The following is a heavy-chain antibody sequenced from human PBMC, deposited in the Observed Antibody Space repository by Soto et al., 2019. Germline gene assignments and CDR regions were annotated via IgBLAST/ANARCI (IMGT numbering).Heavy chain of an antibody. D-gene: IGHD1-26*01. V-gene: IGHV3-30-3*01. Sequence: QVQLVESGGGVVQPGRSLRLSCAASGFTFSSYAMHWVRQAPGKGLEWVAVISYDGSNKYYADSVKGRCTISRDNSKNTLYLQMNSLRAEDTAVYYCAREMSGSYYFDYWGQGTLVTVSS. CDR3: AREMSGSYYFDY. J-gene: IGHJ4*02. CDR2: ISYDGSNK. CDR1: GFTFSSYA.